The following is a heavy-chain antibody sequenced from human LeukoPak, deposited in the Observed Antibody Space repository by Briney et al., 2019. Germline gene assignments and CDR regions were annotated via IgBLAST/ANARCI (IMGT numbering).Heavy chain of an antibody. Sequence: SVKVSCKASGGTFSSYAISWVRQAPGQGLEWMGRIIPIFGTANYAQKFQGRVTITTDESTSTAYMELSSLRSEDTAVYYCASAGVPAASEMDYWGQGTLVTVSS. CDR3: ASAGVPAASEMDY. CDR2: IIPIFGTA. D-gene: IGHD2-2*01. CDR1: GGTFSSYA. V-gene: IGHV1-69*05. J-gene: IGHJ4*02.